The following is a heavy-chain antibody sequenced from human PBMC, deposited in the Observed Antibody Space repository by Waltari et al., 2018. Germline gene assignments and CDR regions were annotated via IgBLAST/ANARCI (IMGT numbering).Heavy chain of an antibody. V-gene: IGHV3-7*01. CDR3: ATDRGPNTFDH. J-gene: IGHJ4*02. Sequence: EVQLVESGGGLVQPGRSLRLSCATSGFTFSAFWMPWFRRAPGKGLEWVANINGDGSETYYADSVKGRFTISRDNAKNSVYLQMNSLRVEDTAVYYCATDRGPNTFDHWGQGTLVTVSS. CDR1: GFTFSAFW. CDR2: INGDGSET.